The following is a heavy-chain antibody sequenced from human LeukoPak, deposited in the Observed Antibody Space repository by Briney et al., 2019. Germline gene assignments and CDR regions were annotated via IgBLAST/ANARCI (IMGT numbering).Heavy chain of an antibody. Sequence: ASVKVSCKASGYTFTTYGISWVRQAPGQGLEWMGWISAYSGNTNYAQKVQGGVTMTTDTSASTAYMELSSLRSEDMAVYYCARCYYDSSGYYCAAFDIWGQGTMVTVSS. CDR2: ISAYSGNT. J-gene: IGHJ3*02. V-gene: IGHV1-18*03. D-gene: IGHD3-22*01. CDR3: ARCYYDSSGYYCAAFDI. CDR1: GYTFTTYG.